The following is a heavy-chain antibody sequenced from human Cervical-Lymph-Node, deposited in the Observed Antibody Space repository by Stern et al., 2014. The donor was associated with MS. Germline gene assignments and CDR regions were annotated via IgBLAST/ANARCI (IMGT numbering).Heavy chain of an antibody. CDR1: GGPFGIYG. CDR3: ARGDEAIFGLDV. CDR2: IIPMFGNA. Sequence: VQLVESGAEVMKPGSSVKVSCKASGGPFGIYGIRWVRPAPGQGLEWMGGIIPMFGNAHYAQKVKGRVTITADESTSTAYMELSSLKSEDTAVYYCARGDEAIFGLDVWGQGTTVTVS. J-gene: IGHJ6*02. D-gene: IGHD3-3*01. V-gene: IGHV1-69*01.